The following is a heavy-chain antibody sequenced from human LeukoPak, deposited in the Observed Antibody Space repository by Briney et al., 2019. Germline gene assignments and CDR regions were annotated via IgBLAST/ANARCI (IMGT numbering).Heavy chain of an antibody. CDR3: AKDRRTYSSAPRGYFDY. Sequence: SETLSLTCTVSGYSISSGYYWGWIRQPPGKGLEWIGSIYHSGSTYCNPSLKSRVTISVDTSKNQFSLKLSSVTAADTAVYYCAKDRRTYSSAPRGYFDYWGQGTLVTVSS. J-gene: IGHJ4*02. CDR2: IYHSGST. D-gene: IGHD6-19*01. CDR1: GYSISSGYY. V-gene: IGHV4-38-2*02.